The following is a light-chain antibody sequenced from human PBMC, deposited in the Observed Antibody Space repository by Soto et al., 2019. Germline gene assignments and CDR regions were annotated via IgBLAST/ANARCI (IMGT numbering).Light chain of an antibody. CDR1: QSVSSSY. CDR2: GAS. CDR3: QQYGSSPPKYT. Sequence: EIVLTQSPGTLSLSPGERATLSCRASQSVSSSYLAWYQQKPGQAPRLLIYGASSRATGIPDRFSGSGSGTDSTLTLSRLQPEDFAVYYCQQYGSSPPKYTFRRDTKLEIK. J-gene: IGKJ2*01. V-gene: IGKV3-20*01.